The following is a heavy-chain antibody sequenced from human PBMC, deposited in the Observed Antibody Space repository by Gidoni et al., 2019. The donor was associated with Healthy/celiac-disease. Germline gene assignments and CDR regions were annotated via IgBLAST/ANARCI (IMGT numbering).Heavy chain of an antibody. Sequence: QVQLVQSGAEVKKPGSSVKVSCTASGGTFSRYAISWVRQAPGQGLEWMGGIIPIFGTANYAQKFQGRVTITADESASTAYMELSSLRSEDTAVYYCASIYSGYDPAGFDIWGQGTMVTVSS. CDR3: ASIYSGYDPAGFDI. CDR1: GGTFSRYA. CDR2: IIPIFGTA. V-gene: IGHV1-69*01. J-gene: IGHJ3*02. D-gene: IGHD5-12*01.